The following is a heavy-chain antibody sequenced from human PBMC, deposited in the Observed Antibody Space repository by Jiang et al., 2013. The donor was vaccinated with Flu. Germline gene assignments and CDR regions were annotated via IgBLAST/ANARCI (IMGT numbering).Heavy chain of an antibody. J-gene: IGHJ4*02. Sequence: TLTSHLLWVRHSALGGGGCGLDPSAPTERTLEWLAVIYWDDDKRYSPSLKSRLTITKATSGNHVVLTMTDMDPVDTATYYCAHRLGGYNWNDCYFDYWGQGTLVTVSS. V-gene: IGHV2-5*02. D-gene: IGHD1-1*01. CDR1: VRHSALGGGG. CDR3: AHRLGGYNWNDCYFDY. CDR2: IYWDDDK.